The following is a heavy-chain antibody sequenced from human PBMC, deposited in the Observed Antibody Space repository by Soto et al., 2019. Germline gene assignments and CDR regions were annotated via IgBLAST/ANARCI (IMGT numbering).Heavy chain of an antibody. J-gene: IGHJ6*02. CDR1: GGTFSSYA. Sequence: SVKVSCKASGGTFSSYAISWVRQAPGPGLEWMGGIIPIFGTANYAQKFQGRVTITADESTSTAYMELSSLRSEDTAVYYCARARGEQWLTNYYYYGMDVWGQGTTVTVSS. D-gene: IGHD6-19*01. CDR3: ARARGEQWLTNYYYYGMDV. CDR2: IIPIFGTA. V-gene: IGHV1-69*13.